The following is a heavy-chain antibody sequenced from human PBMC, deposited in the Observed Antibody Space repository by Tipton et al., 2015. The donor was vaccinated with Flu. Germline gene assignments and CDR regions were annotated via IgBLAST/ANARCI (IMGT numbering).Heavy chain of an antibody. CDR1: GDSVSSHGAT. CDR3: ARGYGSGPKDWFDP. D-gene: IGHD3-10*01. V-gene: IGHV6-1*01. Sequence: GLVKPSQTLSLTCGISGDSVSSHGATWNWIRQSPSRGLEWLGKTYYRSIWHYNYAVSVKGRISINPDTSKSQFSLQLNSVTPEDTAVYYCARGYGSGPKDWFDPWGQGILVTVSA. CDR2: TYYRSIWHY. J-gene: IGHJ5*02.